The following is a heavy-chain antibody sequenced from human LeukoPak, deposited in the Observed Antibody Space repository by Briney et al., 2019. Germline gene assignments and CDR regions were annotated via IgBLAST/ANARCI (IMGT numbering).Heavy chain of an antibody. CDR3: ARDRGLRWLPNAFDI. CDR2: INPNSGGT. D-gene: IGHD4-23*01. Sequence: ASAKVSCKASGYTFTGYYMHWVRQAPGQGLEWMGWINPNSGGTNYAQKFQGRVTMTRDTSISTAYMELSRLRSDDTAVYYCARDRGLRWLPNAFDIWGQGTMVTVSS. V-gene: IGHV1-2*02. CDR1: GYTFTGYY. J-gene: IGHJ3*02.